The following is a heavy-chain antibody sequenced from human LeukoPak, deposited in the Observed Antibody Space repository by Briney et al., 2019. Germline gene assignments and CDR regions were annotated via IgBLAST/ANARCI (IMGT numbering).Heavy chain of an antibody. J-gene: IGHJ4*02. D-gene: IGHD5-12*01. CDR1: GGSISSGLYS. Sequence: PSETLSLTCDVSGGSISSGLYSWSWIRQPLGKGLEWIGYIYHTGSTYYNPSLKSRVTISVDTSKNQFSLKLSSVTAADTAVYYCARGGYGNGPSGYVPRRTNTDSKGFDYWGQGTLVTVSS. CDR2: IYHTGST. CDR3: ARGGYGNGPSGYVPRRTNTDSKGFDY. V-gene: IGHV4-30-2*01.